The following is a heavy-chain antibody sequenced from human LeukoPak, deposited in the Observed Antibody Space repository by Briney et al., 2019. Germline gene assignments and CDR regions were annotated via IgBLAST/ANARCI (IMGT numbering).Heavy chain of an antibody. Sequence: PGGSLRLSCAASGFTFSSYAMHWVRQAPGKGLEWVAVISYDGSNKYYADSVKGRFTISRDNSKNTLYLQMNSLRAEDTAVYYCAGEYCSGGSCYSGSFDYWGQGTLVTVSS. CDR2: ISYDGSNK. J-gene: IGHJ4*02. CDR3: AGEYCSGGSCYSGSFDY. D-gene: IGHD2-15*01. V-gene: IGHV3-30-3*01. CDR1: GFTFSSYA.